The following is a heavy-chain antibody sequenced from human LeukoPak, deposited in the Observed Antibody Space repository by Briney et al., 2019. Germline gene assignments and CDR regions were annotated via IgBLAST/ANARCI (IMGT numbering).Heavy chain of an antibody. CDR1: GFSFSSYG. Sequence: GGSLRLSCAGSGFSFSSYGMHWVRQAPGKGLEWMAFIRSDGSNKYYADSVKGRFTISRDNAKNSLYLQMNSLRAEDTAVYYCARPYDFWSGSPAEAFDPWGQGTLVTVSS. J-gene: IGHJ5*02. V-gene: IGHV3-30*02. CDR3: ARPYDFWSGSPAEAFDP. D-gene: IGHD3-3*01. CDR2: IRSDGSNK.